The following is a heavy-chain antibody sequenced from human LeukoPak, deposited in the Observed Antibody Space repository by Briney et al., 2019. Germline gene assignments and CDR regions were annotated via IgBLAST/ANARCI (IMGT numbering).Heavy chain of an antibody. D-gene: IGHD3-22*01. J-gene: IGHJ4*02. CDR2: ISPGGSDT. CDR3: AKRGAYESMAAFDY. V-gene: IGHV3-23*01. CDR1: GFTFNSYA. Sequence: PGGSLRLSCEVSGFTFNSYAMSWVRQAPGMGLEWVSAISPGGSDTYYTDSVRGRFTISRDNSKDTLYLQMSSLRAEDSAVYYCAKRGAYESMAAFDYWGQGTLVTVSS.